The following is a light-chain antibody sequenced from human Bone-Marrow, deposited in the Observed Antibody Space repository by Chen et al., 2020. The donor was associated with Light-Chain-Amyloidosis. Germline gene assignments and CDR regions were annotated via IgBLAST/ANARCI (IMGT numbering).Light chain of an antibody. J-gene: IGKJ4*01. CDR1: QTISSNY. Sequence: TLLTQPPLTLSLPPGEGANPSCRASQTISSNYLTWYQPKFGQAPRLLIYGSSSRATGIPDRFTGSGSGTDFTLTINRLEPEDFAMYYCQQYGTSPLTFGGGTKVEIK. CDR2: GSS. V-gene: IGKV3-20*01. CDR3: QQYGTSPLT.